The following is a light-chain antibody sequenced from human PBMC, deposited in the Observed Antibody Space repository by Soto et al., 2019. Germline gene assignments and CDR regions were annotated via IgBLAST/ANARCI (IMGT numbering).Light chain of an antibody. CDR2: DNN. J-gene: IGLJ2*01. Sequence: QAVVTQSPSVSAAPGQKVTLSCSGSSSNIGHNYVSWYQQLPGTAPKLLIYDNNKRPSGIPDRFSGSKSGTSGTLDITGLQTGDEADYYCATWDGSLPGEVFGGGTKLPVL. CDR3: ATWDGSLPGEV. V-gene: IGLV1-51*01. CDR1: SSNIGHNY.